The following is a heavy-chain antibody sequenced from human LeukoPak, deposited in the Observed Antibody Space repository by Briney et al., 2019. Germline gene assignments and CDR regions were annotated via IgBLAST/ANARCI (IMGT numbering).Heavy chain of an antibody. J-gene: IGHJ2*01. CDR1: GYSFTSYW. CDR3: ARRTVTDDWYFDL. Sequence: GESLKISCKVSGYSFTSYWIGWVRQMPGKGLEWMGIIYPGDSDTRYSPSFQGQVTISADKSISTAYLQWSSLKASDTAMYYCARRTVTDDWYFDLWGRGTLVTVSS. CDR2: IYPGDSDT. V-gene: IGHV5-51*01. D-gene: IGHD4-17*01.